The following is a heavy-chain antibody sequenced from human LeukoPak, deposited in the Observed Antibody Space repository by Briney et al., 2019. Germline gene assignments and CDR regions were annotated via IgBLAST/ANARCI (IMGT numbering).Heavy chain of an antibody. D-gene: IGHD5-12*01. J-gene: IGHJ4*02. CDR1: GFTFSSYS. Sequence: GGSLRLSCAASGFTFSSYSMNWVRQAPGKGLEWVSYISGSGYTIYYAASVKGRCTISRDNAKNSLYLQMNSLRAEDTAVYYCARSTGYSGYAYWGQGTLVTVSS. CDR3: ARSTGYSGYAY. V-gene: IGHV3-48*01. CDR2: ISGSGYTI.